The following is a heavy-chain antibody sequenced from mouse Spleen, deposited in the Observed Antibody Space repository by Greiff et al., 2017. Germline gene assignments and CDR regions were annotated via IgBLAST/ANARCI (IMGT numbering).Heavy chain of an antibody. CDR3: ARGAFAY. V-gene: IGHV1-69*01. Sequence: VQLQQPGAELVMPGASVKLSCKASGYTFTSYWMHWVKQRPGQGLEWIGEIDPSDSYTNYNQKFKGKATLTVDKSSSTAYMQLKSLTSEDSAVYYCARGAFAYWGQGTLVTVSA. CDR1: GYTFTSYW. J-gene: IGHJ3*01. CDR2: IDPSDSYT.